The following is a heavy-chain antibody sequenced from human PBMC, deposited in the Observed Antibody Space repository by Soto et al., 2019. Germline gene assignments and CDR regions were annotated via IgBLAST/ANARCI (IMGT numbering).Heavy chain of an antibody. V-gene: IGHV3-48*03. J-gene: IGHJ5*02. Sequence: PGGSLRLSCAASGFTFSSYEMNWVRQAPGKGLEWVSYISSSGSTIYYADSVKGRFTISRDNAKNSLYLQMNSLRAEDTAVYYCARGGDIVVVVSATPSWFDPWGQGTLVTVSS. D-gene: IGHD2-15*01. CDR3: ARGGDIVVVVSATPSWFDP. CDR1: GFTFSSYE. CDR2: ISSSGSTI.